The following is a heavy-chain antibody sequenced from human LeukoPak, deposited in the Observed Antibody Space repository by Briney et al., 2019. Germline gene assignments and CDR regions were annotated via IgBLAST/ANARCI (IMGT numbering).Heavy chain of an antibody. D-gene: IGHD3-22*01. CDR1: GFTFSSYE. J-gene: IGHJ4*02. CDR3: ARGDYYDSSGYYWIGLDY. CDR2: TSSSGSTI. Sequence: PGGSLRLSCAASGFTFSSYEMNWVRQAPGKGLEWVSYTSSSGSTIYYADSVKGRFTISRDNAKNSLYLQMNSPRAEDTAVYYCARGDYYDSSGYYWIGLDYWGQGTLVTVSS. V-gene: IGHV3-48*03.